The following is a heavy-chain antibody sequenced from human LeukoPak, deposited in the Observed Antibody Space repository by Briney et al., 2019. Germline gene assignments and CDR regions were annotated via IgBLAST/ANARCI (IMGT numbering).Heavy chain of an antibody. J-gene: IGHJ4*02. CDR1: GDSISNYY. CDR2: IYTSGST. Sequence: SETLSLTCIVSGDSISNYYWSWIRQPAGRGLEWIGCIYTSGSTNYNPSLQSQVTMSVDTSKNQFSLKLSSVTAADTAVYYCAREAAAGTFYFDYWGKGTLVTVSS. D-gene: IGHD6-13*01. CDR3: AREAAAGTFYFDY. V-gene: IGHV4-4*07.